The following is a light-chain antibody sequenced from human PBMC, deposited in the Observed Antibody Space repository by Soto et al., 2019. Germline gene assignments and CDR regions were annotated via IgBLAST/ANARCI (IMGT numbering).Light chain of an antibody. Sequence: SYELTQPPSVSVAPGKTASITCEGNNIGRKSVHWYQQRPGQAPMVVIYYDGDRPSGIPERFSGSNSGTAATLTISGVEAGDEADYYCQVWDSGVDHIIFGGGIQLTVL. J-gene: IGLJ2*01. CDR2: YDG. CDR1: NIGRKS. CDR3: QVWDSGVDHII. V-gene: IGLV3-21*04.